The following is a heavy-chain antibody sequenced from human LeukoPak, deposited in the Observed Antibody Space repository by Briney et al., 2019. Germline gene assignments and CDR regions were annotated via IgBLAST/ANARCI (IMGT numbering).Heavy chain of an antibody. V-gene: IGHV4-30-4*01. J-gene: IGHJ4*01. CDR1: HGSINSGEHY. D-gene: IGHD3-3*01. CDR2: IYYSGGGA. CDR3: ARAGRRSGYFDS. Sequence: PSETLSLICSVSHGSINSGEHYWGWIRQPPGKVLEWLGYIYYSGGGAYYNPSVKSRLTMSVDTSKNQLSLSLRSVTAADTAVYYCARAGRRSGYFDSWGTGTLVIVSS.